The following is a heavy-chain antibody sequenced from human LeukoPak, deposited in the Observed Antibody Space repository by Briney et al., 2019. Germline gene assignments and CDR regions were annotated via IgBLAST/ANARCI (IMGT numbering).Heavy chain of an antibody. V-gene: IGHV1-46*01. Sequence: ASVKVSCKASGYTFTGYYMHWVRQAPGQGLEWMGIINPSGGSTSYAQKFQGRVTMTRDTSTSTVYMELSSLRSEDTAVYYCATMYSGSHYYCYGMDVWGQGTTVTVSS. CDR3: ATMYSGSHYYCYGMDV. CDR1: GYTFTGYY. CDR2: INPSGGST. J-gene: IGHJ6*02. D-gene: IGHD1-26*01.